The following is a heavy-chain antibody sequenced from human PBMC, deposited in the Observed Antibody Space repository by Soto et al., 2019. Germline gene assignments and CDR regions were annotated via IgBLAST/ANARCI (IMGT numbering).Heavy chain of an antibody. J-gene: IGHJ5*02. V-gene: IGHV3-11*06. Sequence: LRLSCAASGFTFSDYYMSWIRQAPGKGLEWVSYISSSSSYTNYADSVKGRFTISRDNAKNSLYLQMNSLRAEDTAVYYCARDLNNYDFWSGYLDSDWFDPWGQGTLVTVSS. D-gene: IGHD3-3*01. CDR2: ISSSSSYT. CDR3: ARDLNNYDFWSGYLDSDWFDP. CDR1: GFTFSDYY.